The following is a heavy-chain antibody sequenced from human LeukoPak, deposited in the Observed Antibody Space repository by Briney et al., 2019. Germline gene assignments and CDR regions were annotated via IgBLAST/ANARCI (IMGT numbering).Heavy chain of an antibody. Sequence: GASVKVSCKASGYTFTGYYMHRVRQAPGQGLEWMGWINPNSGGTNYAQKFQGWVTMTRDTSISTAYMELSRLRSDDTAVYYCARSIRYCSSTSCPEAHYYYGMDVWGKGTTVTVSS. D-gene: IGHD2-2*01. CDR1: GYTFTGYY. J-gene: IGHJ6*04. V-gene: IGHV1-2*04. CDR2: INPNSGGT. CDR3: ARSIRYCSSTSCPEAHYYYGMDV.